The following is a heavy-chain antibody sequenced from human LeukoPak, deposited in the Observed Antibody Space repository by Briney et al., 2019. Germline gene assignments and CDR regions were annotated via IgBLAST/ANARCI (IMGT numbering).Heavy chain of an antibody. Sequence: GGSLRLSCAASGFTFSSYSMNWVRQAPGKGLEWVSSISSSSSYIYYADSVKGRFTISRDNAKNSLYLQMNSLRAEGTAVYYCARGDSGYDSAFDYWGQGTLVTVSS. CDR1: GFTFSSYS. J-gene: IGHJ4*02. CDR3: ARGDSGYDSAFDY. CDR2: ISSSSSYI. V-gene: IGHV3-21*01. D-gene: IGHD5-12*01.